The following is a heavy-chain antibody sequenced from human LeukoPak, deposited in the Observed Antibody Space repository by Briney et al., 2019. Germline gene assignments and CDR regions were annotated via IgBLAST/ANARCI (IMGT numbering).Heavy chain of an antibody. V-gene: IGHV3-30*18. D-gene: IGHD2-2*01. J-gene: IGHJ4*02. CDR3: AKDMSCSSISCPLDY. Sequence: GGSLRLSCAASGFTFSSYGMHWVRQAPGKGLEWVAVTSYDGSNKNYADSVKGRFTISRDNSKNTLYLQMNSLRAEDTAAYYCAKDMSCSSISCPLDYWGQGTLVTVSS. CDR2: TSYDGSNK. CDR1: GFTFSSYG.